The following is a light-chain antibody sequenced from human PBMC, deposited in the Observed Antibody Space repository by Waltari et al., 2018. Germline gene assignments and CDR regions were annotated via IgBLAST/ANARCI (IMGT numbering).Light chain of an antibody. CDR1: QSARNY. V-gene: IGKV3-11*01. Sequence: IVLTQSPATLSLSTGDRATLYCRASQSARNYLTWYRQQPGQAPRLLIYDASARTPGIPARFSVSGSGTDSTLTITIRGPDDFAVDYYHHRHYWPPPFTFGQGTKVEVK. CDR2: DAS. CDR3: HHRHYWPPPFT. J-gene: IGKJ2*01.